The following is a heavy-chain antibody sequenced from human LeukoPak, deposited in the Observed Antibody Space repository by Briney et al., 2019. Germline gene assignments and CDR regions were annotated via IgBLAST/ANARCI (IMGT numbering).Heavy chain of an antibody. CDR1: GYTFTGYY. Sequence: ASVKVSCKASGYTFTGYYMRWVRQAPGQGLEWMGWINPNSGGTNYAQKFQGGVTMTRDTSISTAYMELSRLRSDDTAVYYCARGSSVATIFGGMRAWFDPWGQGTLVTVSS. D-gene: IGHD5-12*01. CDR3: ARGSSVATIFGGMRAWFDP. V-gene: IGHV1-2*02. CDR2: INPNSGGT. J-gene: IGHJ5*02.